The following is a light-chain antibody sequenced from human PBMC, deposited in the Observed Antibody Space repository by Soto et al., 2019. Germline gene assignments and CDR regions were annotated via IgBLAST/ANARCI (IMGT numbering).Light chain of an antibody. V-gene: IGLV2-14*01. CDR1: SSDVGGYNY. Sequence: QSALTQPASVSGSHGQSITISCTGTSSDVGGYNYVSWYQQHPGKAPKLMSYEVSNRPSGVSNRFSGSKSGNTASLTISGLQAEDEAEYYCSSYTSSSILYVFGTGTKLTVL. CDR2: EVS. CDR3: SSYTSSSILYV. J-gene: IGLJ1*01.